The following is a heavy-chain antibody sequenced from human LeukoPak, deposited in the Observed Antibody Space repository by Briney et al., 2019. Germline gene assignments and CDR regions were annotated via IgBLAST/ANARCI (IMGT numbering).Heavy chain of an antibody. J-gene: IGHJ6*03. CDR2: INHSGST. D-gene: IGHD2-15*01. Sequence: SETLSLTCAVYGGSFSGYYWSWIRQPPGKGLEWIGEINHSGSTNYNPSLKSRVTISVDTSKNQFSLKLSSVTAADTAVYYCARGGLGGYYYYCYMDVWGKRTTVTVSS. V-gene: IGHV4-34*01. CDR3: ARGGLGGYYYYCYMDV. CDR1: GGSFSGYY.